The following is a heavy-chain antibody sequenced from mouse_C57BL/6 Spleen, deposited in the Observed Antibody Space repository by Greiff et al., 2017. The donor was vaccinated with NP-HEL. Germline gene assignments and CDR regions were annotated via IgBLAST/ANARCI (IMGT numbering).Heavy chain of an antibody. V-gene: IGHV1-80*01. CDR2: IYPGDGDT. CDR1: GYAFSSYW. Sequence: VQLQQSGAELVKPGASVKISCKASGYAFSSYWMNWVKQRPGKGLEWIGQIYPGDGDTNYNGKFKGKATLTADKSSSTAYMQLSSLTSEDSAVYFCARGGDFHWYFDVWGTGTTVTVSS. J-gene: IGHJ1*03. CDR3: ARGGDFHWYFDV.